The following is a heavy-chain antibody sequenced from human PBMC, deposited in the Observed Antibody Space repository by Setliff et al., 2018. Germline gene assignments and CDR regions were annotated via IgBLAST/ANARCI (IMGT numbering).Heavy chain of an antibody. J-gene: IGHJ6*03. CDR2: IYIGGSA. Sequence: PSETLSLTCIVSGGSISSYYWSWIRQPAGKGLEWIGHIYIGGSANYNPSLKSRVTMSIDTSTDQFPLKLNSVTAADMAVYYCAGGQWLDPPGYYYMDVWAKGTTGTVSS. CDR3: AGGQWLDPPGYYYMDV. CDR1: GGSISSYY. V-gene: IGHV4-4*07. D-gene: IGHD6-19*01.